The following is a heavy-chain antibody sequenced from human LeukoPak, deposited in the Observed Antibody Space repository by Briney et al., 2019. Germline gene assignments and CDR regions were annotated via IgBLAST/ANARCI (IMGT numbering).Heavy chain of an antibody. CDR1: GFSLSTSGVG. J-gene: IGHJ5*02. Sequence: SGPTLVNPTQTLTLICTFSGFSLSTSGVGVGWIRQPPGKPLEWLALIYWDEDKRYSPSLKSRLTITKDTSKNQVVLTMTNLDPVDTATYYCAHWNLAATGPRWFVPWGQGILVTVSS. D-gene: IGHD6-13*01. V-gene: IGHV2-5*02. CDR2: IYWDEDK. CDR3: AHWNLAATGPRWFVP.